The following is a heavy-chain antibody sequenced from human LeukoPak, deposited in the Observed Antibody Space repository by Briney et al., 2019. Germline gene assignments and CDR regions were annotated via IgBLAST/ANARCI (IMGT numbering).Heavy chain of an antibody. CDR3: ARHLGIAVAGTIHGFDY. CDR2: SYPGDSDT. CDR1: GSFFTSYW. D-gene: IGHD6-19*01. J-gene: IGHJ4*02. Sequence: GASLQISCQCSGSFFTSYWIGWVRPLPGKGLEGMGISYPGDSDTKDSPSFQGQVTISADKSISTAYLQWSSLKASDTAMYYCARHLGIAVAGTIHGFDYWGQGTLVTVSS. V-gene: IGHV5-51*01.